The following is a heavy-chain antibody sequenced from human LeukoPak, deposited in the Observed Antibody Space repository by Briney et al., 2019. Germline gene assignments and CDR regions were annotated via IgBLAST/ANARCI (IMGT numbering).Heavy chain of an antibody. J-gene: IGHJ4*02. CDR1: GYTFTSYG. D-gene: IGHD3-10*01. CDR2: ISAYNGNT. V-gene: IGHV1-18*01. CDR3: ASGFGELIDY. Sequence: ASVKVSCKASGYTFTSYGISWVRQAPGQGLEWMGWISAYNGNTNYAQKFQGRVTMTRNTSISTAYMELSSLRSEDTAVYYCASGFGELIDYWGQGTLVTVSS.